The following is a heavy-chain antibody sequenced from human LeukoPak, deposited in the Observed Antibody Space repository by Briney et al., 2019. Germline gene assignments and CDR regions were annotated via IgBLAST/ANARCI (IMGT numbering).Heavy chain of an antibody. CDR1: GFTFSSYA. Sequence: GGSLRLSRAASGFTFSSYAMSWVRQAPGKGLEWVSAISGSGGSTYYADSVKGRFTISRDNSKNTLYLQMNSLRAEDTAVYYCANDPQRLPVKTGTNPPSGDYWGQGTLVTVSS. D-gene: IGHD1/OR15-1a*01. CDR2: ISGSGGST. J-gene: IGHJ4*02. V-gene: IGHV3-23*01. CDR3: ANDPQRLPVKTGTNPPSGDY.